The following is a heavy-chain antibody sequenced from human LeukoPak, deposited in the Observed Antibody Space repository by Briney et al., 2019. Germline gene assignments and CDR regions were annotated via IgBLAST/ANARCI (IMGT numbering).Heavy chain of an antibody. CDR1: GFTFSSYG. Sequence: GRSLRLSCAASGFTFSSYGMHWVRQAPGKGLEWVAVISYDGSNKYYADSVKGRFTISRDNSKNTLYLQMNSLRAEDTAVYYCAKAGTPLRFLEWLLDYYGMDVWGQGTTVTVSS. CDR3: AKAGTPLRFLEWLLDYYGMDV. CDR2: ISYDGSNK. V-gene: IGHV3-30*18. J-gene: IGHJ6*02. D-gene: IGHD3-3*01.